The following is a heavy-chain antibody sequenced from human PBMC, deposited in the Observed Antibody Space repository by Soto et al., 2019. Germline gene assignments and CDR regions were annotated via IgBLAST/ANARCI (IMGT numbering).Heavy chain of an antibody. D-gene: IGHD3-22*01. Sequence: QVQLVESGGGVVQPGRSLRLSCAASGFTFSSYGMHWVRQAPGKGLEWVAIVSYDGSNKYYADSVKGRFTISRDNSKNTLHLQMNSLRAEDTAVYHCAKDREVLIPKYYFDYWGQGTLVTVSS. CDR1: GFTFSSYG. V-gene: IGHV3-30*18. J-gene: IGHJ4*02. CDR2: VSYDGSNK. CDR3: AKDREVLIPKYYFDY.